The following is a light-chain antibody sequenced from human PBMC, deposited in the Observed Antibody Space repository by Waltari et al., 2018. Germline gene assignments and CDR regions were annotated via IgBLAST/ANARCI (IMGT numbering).Light chain of an antibody. Sequence: DIQMTQSPSSLSASVGDRVTITCRASQAILNFFAWYQEKPGKGPKLLIYAASTLQSGFPTRFSGRGSGTEFTLTLSSLQPEDVATYYCQKYNSAPLTFGGGTKGEIK. CDR1: QAILNF. V-gene: IGKV1-27*01. CDR2: AAS. J-gene: IGKJ4*01. CDR3: QKYNSAPLT.